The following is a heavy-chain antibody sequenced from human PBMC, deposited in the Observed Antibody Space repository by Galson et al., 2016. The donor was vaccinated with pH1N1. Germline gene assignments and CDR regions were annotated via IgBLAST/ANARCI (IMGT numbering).Heavy chain of an antibody. J-gene: IGHJ6*03. CDR3: AGGPRCHSSSCYNYDYYYMDF. Sequence: SVKVSCKVSGYTFVEVSIHWVRQAPGKGLEWMGSFDTEGDETVYSQKLQGRVTMTRDISADTAYMELSSLESEDTAVYYCAGGPRCHSSSCYNYDYYYMDFWGQGSTVTVSS. CDR1: GYTFVEVS. D-gene: IGHD5-24*01. V-gene: IGHV1-24*01. CDR2: FDTEGDET.